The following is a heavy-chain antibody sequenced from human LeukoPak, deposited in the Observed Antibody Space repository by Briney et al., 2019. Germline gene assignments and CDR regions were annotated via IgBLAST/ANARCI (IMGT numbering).Heavy chain of an antibody. CDR1: GFTFSNYW. Sequence: PGGSLRLSCAASGFTFSNYWMHWVRPAPGKGLVWVSRINRDGSYTSYADSVKGRFTISRDNAKNTLYVHMSSLRAEDTAVYYCARGPTRDGGYGADYSGQGTLVTVSS. D-gene: IGHD5-12*01. J-gene: IGHJ4*02. CDR2: INRDGSYT. V-gene: IGHV3-74*01. CDR3: ARGPTRDGGYGADY.